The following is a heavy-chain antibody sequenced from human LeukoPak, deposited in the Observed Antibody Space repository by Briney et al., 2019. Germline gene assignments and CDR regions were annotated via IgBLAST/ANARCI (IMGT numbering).Heavy chain of an antibody. CDR1: GFTFSGYG. D-gene: IGHD6-19*01. J-gene: IGHJ4*02. Sequence: GGSLRLSCAASGFTFSGYGIHWVRQAPGKGLGWVSAISGSGGSTYYADSVKGRFTISRDNSKNTLYLQMNSLRAEDTAVYYCAKDRTAVAGKFDYWGQGTLVTVSS. V-gene: IGHV3-23*01. CDR2: ISGSGGST. CDR3: AKDRTAVAGKFDY.